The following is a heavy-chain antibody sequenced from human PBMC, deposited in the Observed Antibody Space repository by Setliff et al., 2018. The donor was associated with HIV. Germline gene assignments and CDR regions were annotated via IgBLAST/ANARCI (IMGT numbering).Heavy chain of an antibody. CDR3: ARSIVPVASGYYYFEY. J-gene: IGHJ4*02. CDR2: INHSGGT. D-gene: IGHD3-3*01. Sequence: SETLSLTCAVYGGSFSGYYWSWIRQSPGKGLEWIGEINHSGGTNYSPSLKSRVTISLDTSKNQFSLRLSSVAAGDTAVYYCARSIVPVASGYYYFEYWGQGTLVTVSS. CDR1: GGSFSGYY. V-gene: IGHV4-34*01.